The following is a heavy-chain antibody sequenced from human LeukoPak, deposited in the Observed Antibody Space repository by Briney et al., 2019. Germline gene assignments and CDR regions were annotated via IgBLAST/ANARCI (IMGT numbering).Heavy chain of an antibody. CDR3: ASEYYYDSSGYYEYFDY. J-gene: IGHJ4*02. D-gene: IGHD3-22*01. CDR2: IIPIFGTA. V-gene: IGHV1-69*01. CDR1: GGTFSSYA. Sequence: SVKVSCTASGGTFSSYAISWVRQAPGQGLEWMGGIIPIFGTANYAQKFQGRVTITADESTSTAYMELSSLRSEDTAVYYCASEYYYDSSGYYEYFDYWGQGTLVTVSS.